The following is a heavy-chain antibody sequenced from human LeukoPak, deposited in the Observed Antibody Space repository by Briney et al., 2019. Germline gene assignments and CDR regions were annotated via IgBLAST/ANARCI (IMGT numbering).Heavy chain of an antibody. CDR3: ARASLYTGFDP. Sequence: SETLSLTCTVSGGSISSSSYYWGWIRQPPGKGLEWIGSIYYSGSTYYNPSLKSRVTISVDTSKNQFSLKLSSVTAADTAVYYCARASLYTGFDPWGQGTLVTVSS. CDR2: IYYSGST. CDR1: GGSISSSSYY. J-gene: IGHJ5*02. V-gene: IGHV4-39*07. D-gene: IGHD2-8*01.